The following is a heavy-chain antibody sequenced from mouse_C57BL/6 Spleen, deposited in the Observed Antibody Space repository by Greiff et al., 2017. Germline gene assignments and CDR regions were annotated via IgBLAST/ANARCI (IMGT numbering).Heavy chain of an antibody. Sequence: EVKLMESEGGLVQPGSSMKLSCTASGFTFSDYYMAWVRQVPEKGLEWVANLNYDGSSTYYLDSLKSRFIISRDNAKNILYLQMSSLKSEDTATYYWAREEGTAMVTARAMDYWGQGTSVTVSS. J-gene: IGHJ4*01. CDR3: AREEGTAMVTARAMDY. D-gene: IGHD2-2*01. CDR1: GFTFSDYY. V-gene: IGHV5-16*01. CDR2: LNYDGSST.